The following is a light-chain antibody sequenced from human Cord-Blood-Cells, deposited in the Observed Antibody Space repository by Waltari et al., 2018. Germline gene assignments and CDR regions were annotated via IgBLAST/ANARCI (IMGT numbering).Light chain of an antibody. CDR2: GSS. V-gene: IGKV1-39*01. CDR1: QSIRCY. CDR3: RQSYSAPGE. Sequence: DIQMTQSPSSLSVSVGDRVTMTCRSSQSIRCYLNWYHQKPGKGPNVLLYGSSSLQSGVPAMFSGSGSGTDDALPFSSLQREDSATYYCRQSYSAPGEFGQGTRLKLK. J-gene: IGKJ5*01.